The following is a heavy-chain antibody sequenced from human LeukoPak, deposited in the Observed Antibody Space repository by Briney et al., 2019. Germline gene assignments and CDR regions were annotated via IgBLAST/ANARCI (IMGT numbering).Heavy chain of an antibody. V-gene: IGHV4-59*08. J-gene: IGHJ4*02. Sequence: SETLSLTCTVSGGSISSYYWSWIRQPPGKGLEWIRYIYYSGSTNYNPSLKSRVTISVDTSKNQFSLKLSSVTAADTAVYYCARLRIPARYCSSTSCYELDYWGQGTLVTVSS. CDR2: IYYSGST. CDR1: GGSISSYY. D-gene: IGHD2-2*01. CDR3: ARLRIPARYCSSTSCYELDY.